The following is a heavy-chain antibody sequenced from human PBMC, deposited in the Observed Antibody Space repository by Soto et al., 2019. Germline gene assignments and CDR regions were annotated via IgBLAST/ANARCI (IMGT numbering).Heavy chain of an antibody. Sequence: SETLSLTCTVSGGSISSYYWSWIRQPPGKGLEWIGNIYYSGSTNYNPSLKSRVTISVDTSKNQFSLKLSSVTAADTAVYYCARHYCSGGRCRSYFDYWGQGTLVTVS. D-gene: IGHD2-15*01. J-gene: IGHJ4*02. CDR2: IYYSGST. CDR3: ARHYCSGGRCRSYFDY. CDR1: GGSISSYY. V-gene: IGHV4-59*08.